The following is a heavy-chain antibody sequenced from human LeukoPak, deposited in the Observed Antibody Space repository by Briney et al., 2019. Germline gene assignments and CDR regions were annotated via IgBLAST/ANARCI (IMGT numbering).Heavy chain of an antibody. V-gene: IGHV4-39*02. CDR3: AREGMRDYLDY. Sequence: SETLSLTCTVSGGSITNNNYNWDWIRQPPGKGLEWIGDLYYSGSTHYNPSLKSRVTISVDTSKNQFSLKLNSVTAADTAVYYCAREGMRDYLDYWGQGTLVTVSS. D-gene: IGHD3-10*01. CDR2: LYYSGST. J-gene: IGHJ4*02. CDR1: GGSITNNNYN.